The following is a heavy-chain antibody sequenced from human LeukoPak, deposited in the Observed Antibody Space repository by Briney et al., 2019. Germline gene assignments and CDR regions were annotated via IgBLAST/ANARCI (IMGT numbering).Heavy chain of an antibody. J-gene: IGHJ4*02. Sequence: GASLRLSCAPSGFTFSNYAMSWVRQAPGKGLEWVSAVSGRDTSTYYTDSVKGRFTISRDNSKNTLYLQMNSLSAEDTAIYYCAKWGDYDVLTGYYDSDYWGQGTLVTVSS. D-gene: IGHD3-9*01. CDR3: AKWGDYDVLTGYYDSDY. V-gene: IGHV3-23*01. CDR2: VSGRDTST. CDR1: GFTFSNYA.